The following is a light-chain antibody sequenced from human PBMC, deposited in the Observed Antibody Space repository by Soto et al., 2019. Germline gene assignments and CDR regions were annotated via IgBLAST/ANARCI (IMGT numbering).Light chain of an antibody. V-gene: IGLV2-23*01. CDR2: EGS. J-gene: IGLJ1*01. Sequence: QSALTQPASVSGSPGQSITISCTGTSSDVGSYKLVSWYQQHPGKAPKLMIYEGSKRPSGVSNRFSGSKPGNTASLTIPGRQAEDEAEYYCSSYEGSSTCVWVFGTGTKLTVL. CDR1: SSDVGSYKL. CDR3: SSYEGSSTCVWV.